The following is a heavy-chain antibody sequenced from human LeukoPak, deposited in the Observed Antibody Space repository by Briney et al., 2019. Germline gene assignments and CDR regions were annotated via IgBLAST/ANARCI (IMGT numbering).Heavy chain of an antibody. CDR3: ARDIAIFGVVENWCDP. CDR1: GGSISSYY. CDR2: IYPSGST. J-gene: IGHJ5*02. V-gene: IGHV4-4*07. D-gene: IGHD3-3*01. Sequence: PSETLSLTCTVSGGSISSYYWSWIRQPAGKGLEWIGRIYPSGSTNYNPSLKSRVTMSVDTSKNQFSLKLSSVTAADTAVYYCARDIAIFGVVENWCDPWGQGTLVTVSS.